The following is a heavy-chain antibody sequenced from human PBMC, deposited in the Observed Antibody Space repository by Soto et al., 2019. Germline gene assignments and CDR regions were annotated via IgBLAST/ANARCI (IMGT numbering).Heavy chain of an antibody. J-gene: IGHJ5*02. V-gene: IGHV4-31*03. CDR1: GGSISSGGYY. CDR3: ARAESGTFDP. D-gene: IGHD1-7*01. CDR2: IYYSGST. Sequence: SETLSLTCTVSGGSISSGGYYWSWIRQHPGKGLEWIGYIYYSGSTHYNPSLKSRVTISVDTSKNQFSLKLSSVTAADTAVYYCARAESGTFDPWGQGTLGTVPS.